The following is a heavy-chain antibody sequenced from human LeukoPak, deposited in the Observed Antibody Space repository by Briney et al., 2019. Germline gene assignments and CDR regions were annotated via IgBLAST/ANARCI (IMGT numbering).Heavy chain of an antibody. V-gene: IGHV3-7*01. CDR1: GFTFSSYW. Sequence: LTGGSLRLSCAASGFTFSSYWMSWVRQAPGKGLEWVANIKQDGSEKYYVDSVKGRFTISRDNAKNSLYLQMTSLRAEDTAVYYCARVYYDYVWGSYRYRADAFDIWGQGTMVTVSS. CDR2: IKQDGSEK. CDR3: ARVYYDYVWGSYRYRADAFDI. J-gene: IGHJ3*02. D-gene: IGHD3-16*02.